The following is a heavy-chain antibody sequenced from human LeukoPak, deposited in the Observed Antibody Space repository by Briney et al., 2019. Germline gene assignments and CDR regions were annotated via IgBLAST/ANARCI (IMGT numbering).Heavy chain of an antibody. CDR1: GFTFSNYG. Sequence: GRSLRLSCAASGFTFSNYGMHWVRQAPGKGLEWVAIISYDGSNKYYADSVKGRFTISRDNSKNTLYLQMNSLRAEDTAVYYCARRPVTYYLDVWGQGTTVAVSS. CDR2: ISYDGSNK. J-gene: IGHJ6*02. CDR3: ARRPVTYYLDV. V-gene: IGHV3-30*03. D-gene: IGHD3-10*01.